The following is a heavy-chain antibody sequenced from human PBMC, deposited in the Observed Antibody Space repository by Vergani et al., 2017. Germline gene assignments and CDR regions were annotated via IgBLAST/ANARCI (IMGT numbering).Heavy chain of an antibody. CDR3: ARLYGRDSSGSKYFDY. V-gene: IGHV5-51*01. CDR1: GYSFTNYW. J-gene: IGHJ4*02. D-gene: IGHD3-22*01. Sequence: EVLLVQSGAEVKTPGESLKISCQISGYSFTNYWIGWVRQMPGKGLEWMGIIHPADSDTRYSPSFQGQVTISVDKSISTAYLQRSSLRASDSAMYYCARLYGRDSSGSKYFDYWGQGTLVTVSS. CDR2: IHPADSDT.